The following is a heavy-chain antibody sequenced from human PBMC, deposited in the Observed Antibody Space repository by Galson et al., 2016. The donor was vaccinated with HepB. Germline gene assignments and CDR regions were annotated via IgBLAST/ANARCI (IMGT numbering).Heavy chain of an antibody. Sequence: SLRLSCAASGFTFASYAMSWVRQAPGKGLEWVSTISGSGSITYYADSVKGRFTISRDNSKNTVYLQMRTRRVEDTALYYCAKGQRVGTYYTGRGFGPAVDNWVKGTRVTVSS. V-gene: IGHV3-23*01. D-gene: IGHD1-26*01. CDR3: AKGQRVGTYYTGRGFGPAVDN. CDR2: ISGSGSIT. CDR1: GFTFASYA. J-gene: IGHJ4*02.